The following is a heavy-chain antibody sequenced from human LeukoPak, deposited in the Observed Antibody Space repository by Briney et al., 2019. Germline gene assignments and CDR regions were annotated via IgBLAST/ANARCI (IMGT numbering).Heavy chain of an antibody. Sequence: GGSLRLSCAASGFTFDDYAMHWVRQAPGKGLEWVSGISWNSGSIGYADSVKGRFTISRDNAKNSLYLQMNSLRAEDTALYYCAKDRGGNYGDSPIDYWGQGTLVTVSS. J-gene: IGHJ4*02. D-gene: IGHD4-17*01. V-gene: IGHV3-9*01. CDR3: AKDRGGNYGDSPIDY. CDR1: GFTFDDYA. CDR2: ISWNSGSI.